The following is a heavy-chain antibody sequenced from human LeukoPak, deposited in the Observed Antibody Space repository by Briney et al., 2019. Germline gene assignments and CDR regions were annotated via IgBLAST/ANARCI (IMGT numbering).Heavy chain of an antibody. CDR1: GDSITSGSYY. CDR3: ARAGVLEWLLSDALDI. J-gene: IGHJ3*02. V-gene: IGHV4-61*02. CDR2: FYTSGST. D-gene: IGHD3-3*01. Sequence: SETLSLTCSVFGDSITSGSYYWSWIRQPAGKGLEWIGRFYTSGSTNYNPSLKSRVTISVDTSKNQFSLNLRSVTAADRGVYYCARAGVLEWLLSDALDIWGQGTKVTVSS.